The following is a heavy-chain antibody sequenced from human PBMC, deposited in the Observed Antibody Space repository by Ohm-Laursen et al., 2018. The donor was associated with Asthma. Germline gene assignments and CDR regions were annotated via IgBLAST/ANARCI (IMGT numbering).Heavy chain of an antibody. CDR3: AKDWKQQLVRFLPTDAFDI. CDR2: ISGGGDNT. D-gene: IGHD6-13*01. V-gene: IGHV3-23*01. J-gene: IGHJ3*02. CDR1: GFTFSSYA. Sequence: SLRLSCTASGFTFSSYAMSWVRQAPGKGLEWVSAISGGGDNTNYADSVKGRFTISRDESKNTLFLQMSSLRAEDTAVYYCAKDWKQQLVRFLPTDAFDIWGQGTMVTVSS.